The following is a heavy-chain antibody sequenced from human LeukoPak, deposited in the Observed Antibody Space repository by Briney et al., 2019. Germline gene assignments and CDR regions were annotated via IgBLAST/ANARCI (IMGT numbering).Heavy chain of an antibody. CDR3: ARNGDGLDALDI. V-gene: IGHV3-30*19. CDR1: GFIFSTYG. J-gene: IGHJ3*02. D-gene: IGHD7-27*01. Sequence: GGSLRLSCAASGFIFSTYGMHWVRQAPGKGLEWVAVISHDGNNKYYADSVKGRFTISRDNSKNTLYLQMNSLRADDTAVYYCARNGDGLDALDIWGQGTMVTVSS. CDR2: ISHDGNNK.